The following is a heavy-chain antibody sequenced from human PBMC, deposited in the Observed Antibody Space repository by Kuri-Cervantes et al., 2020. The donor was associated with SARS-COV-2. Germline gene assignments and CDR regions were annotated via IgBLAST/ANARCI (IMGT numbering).Heavy chain of an antibody. V-gene: IGHV4-4*02. CDR3: ARDVNYGDYVDYWYFDL. J-gene: IGHJ2*01. CDR2: IFHRGTT. Sequence: SETLSLTCTVSGDSISSTNWWSWVRQSPGKGLEWIGEIFHRGTTNYNPSLKSRVTMSIDKSKNQFSLKLTSVTAADTAVYYCARDVNYGDYVDYWYFDLWGRGTLVTVSS. D-gene: IGHD4-17*01. CDR1: GDSISSTNW.